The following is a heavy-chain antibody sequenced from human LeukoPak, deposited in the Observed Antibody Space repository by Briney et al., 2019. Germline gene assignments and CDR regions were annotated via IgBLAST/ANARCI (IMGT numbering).Heavy chain of an antibody. CDR2: INPNSGGT. J-gene: IGHJ5*02. Sequence: ASVKVSCKASGYTFTGYYMHWVRQAPGQGLEWMGWINPNSGGTNYAQKFQGRVTMTRDTSISTAYMELSRLRSDDTAVYYCARERFESSSYNNWFDPWGQGTLVTVSS. D-gene: IGHD6-13*01. V-gene: IGHV1-2*02. CDR3: ARERFESSSYNNWFDP. CDR1: GYTFTGYY.